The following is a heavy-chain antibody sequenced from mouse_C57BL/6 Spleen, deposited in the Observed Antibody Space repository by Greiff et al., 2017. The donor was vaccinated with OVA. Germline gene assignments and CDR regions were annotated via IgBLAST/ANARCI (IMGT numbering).Heavy chain of an antibody. CDR3: ARGDGSSYDWYFDV. D-gene: IGHD1-1*01. Sequence: QVQLKQPGTDLVKPGASVKLSCKASGYTFTSYWMHWVRQRPGKGLEWIGNINPSSGGTNYNEKVKSKATLTVDKASRTTYMQLRSLTSEDSAVYYCARGDGSSYDWYFDVWGKGTTVTVSS. J-gene: IGHJ1*03. CDR1: GYTFTSYW. V-gene: IGHV1-53*01. CDR2: INPSSGGT.